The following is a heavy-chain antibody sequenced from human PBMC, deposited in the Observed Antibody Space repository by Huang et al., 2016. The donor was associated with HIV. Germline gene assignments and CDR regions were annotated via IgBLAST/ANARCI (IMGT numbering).Heavy chain of an antibody. CDR3: VRDPRIQSWLNYFDY. Sequence: EVQLVESGGGLVQPGGSLRLSCAASGFTFSSYWMHWVRQAPGKGLVWVARIKSDGGSSGYADSEKGRFTISRDNAKNTLYLQMNSLRAEDTAVYYCVRDPRIQSWLNYFDYWGQGTLVSVSS. J-gene: IGHJ4*02. V-gene: IGHV3-74*01. D-gene: IGHD3-22*01. CDR1: GFTFSSYW. CDR2: IKSDGGSS.